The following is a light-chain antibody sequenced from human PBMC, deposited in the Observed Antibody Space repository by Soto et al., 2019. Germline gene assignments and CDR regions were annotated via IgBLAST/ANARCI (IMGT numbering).Light chain of an antibody. CDR3: SSQTASATVL. CDR1: SRDVGAYNF. J-gene: IGLJ2*01. V-gene: IGLV2-14*01. CDR2: EVS. Sequence: QSALTQPASVSGSPGQSITISCTGTSRDVGAYNFVSWYQQFPGKAPKLMIYEVSNRPSGVSDRFSGSKSGNTASLIISGLRPEDEADYYCSSQTASATVLFGGGTKLTVL.